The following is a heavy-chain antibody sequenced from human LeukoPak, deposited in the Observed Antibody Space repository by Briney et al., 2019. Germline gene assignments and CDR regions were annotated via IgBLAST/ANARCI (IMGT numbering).Heavy chain of an antibody. CDR3: ARLQASYYNMDV. CDR1: GFTFSSSG. CDR2: ISSSSSYI. J-gene: IGHJ6*03. D-gene: IGHD4-11*01. V-gene: IGHV3-21*01. Sequence: GGSLRLSCAASGFTFSSSGMSWVRQAPGKGLEWVSSISSSSSYIYYADSVKGRFTISRDNAENSLYLQMNSLRAEDTAVYYCARLQASYYNMDVWGKGTTVTVSS.